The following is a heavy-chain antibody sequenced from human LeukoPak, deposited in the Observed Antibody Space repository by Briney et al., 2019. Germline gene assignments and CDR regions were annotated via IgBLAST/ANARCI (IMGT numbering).Heavy chain of an antibody. D-gene: IGHD2-21*01. V-gene: IGHV4-30-2*01. J-gene: IGHJ4*02. CDR3: ARLLAYCGGDCYHFDY. CDR2: IYHSGST. Sequence: SETLSLTCTVSGGSISSGGYYWSWIRQPPGKGLEWIGYIYHSGSTYYNPSLKSRITISVDRSKNQFSLKLSSVTAADTAVCYCARLLAYCGGDCYHFDYWGQGTLVTVSS. CDR1: GGSISSGGYY.